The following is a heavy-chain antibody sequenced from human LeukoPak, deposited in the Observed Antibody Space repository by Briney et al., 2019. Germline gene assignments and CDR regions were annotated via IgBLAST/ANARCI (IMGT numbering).Heavy chain of an antibody. CDR3: ATIDDFWSGYYADY. J-gene: IGHJ4*02. CDR1: GFTFSSYA. CDR2: ISGSGGST. V-gene: IGHV3-23*01. Sequence: GGSLRLSCAASGFTFSSYAMSWVRQAPGKGLEWVSAISGSGGSTYFADSVKGRFTISRDNSENTLYLQMNSLRAEDTAVYYCATIDDFWSGYYADYWGQGTLVTVSS. D-gene: IGHD3-3*01.